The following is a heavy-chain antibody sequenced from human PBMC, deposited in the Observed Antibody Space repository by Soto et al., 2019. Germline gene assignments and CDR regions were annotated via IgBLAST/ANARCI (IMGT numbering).Heavy chain of an antibody. V-gene: IGHV3-23*01. CDR3: AKDRLAGGFDY. D-gene: IGHD3-16*01. Sequence: TFSNYAMSWVRQAPGKGLEWVSLVSATAGTTYYTDSVKGRFTISRDNSRNTVYLQMNSLRADDTAVYYCAKDRLAGGFDYWGQGTLVTVSS. J-gene: IGHJ4*02. CDR2: VSATAGTT. CDR1: TFSNYA.